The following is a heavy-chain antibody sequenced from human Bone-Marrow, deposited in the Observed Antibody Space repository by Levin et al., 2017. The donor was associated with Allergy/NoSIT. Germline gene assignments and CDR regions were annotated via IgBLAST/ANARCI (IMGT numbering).Heavy chain of an antibody. CDR3: AKDRTYRGSGSFDS. D-gene: IGHD3-10*01. CDR1: GFTFSNYA. Sequence: LSLTCAASGFTFSNYAMSWVRQAPGKGLEWVSVISGSGGNTDYADSVKGRFTIPRDNSQNTLYLQMNSLRAEDTALYYCAKDRTYRGSGSFDSWGRGTLVTVSS. CDR2: ISGSGGNT. V-gene: IGHV3-23*01. J-gene: IGHJ4*02.